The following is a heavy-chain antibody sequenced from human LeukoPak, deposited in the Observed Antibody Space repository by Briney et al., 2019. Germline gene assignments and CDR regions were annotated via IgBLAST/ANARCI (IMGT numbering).Heavy chain of an antibody. CDR3: AREREGPYGYLDY. V-gene: IGHV4-61*02. CDR1: GGSISSASYY. CDR2: FYTSGTT. D-gene: IGHD4-17*01. J-gene: IGHJ4*02. Sequence: SETLSLTCTVSGGSISSASYYWSWIRQPAGKGLEWIGRFYTSGTTNYNPSLKSRVTISVDMSKNQFSLKLSSVTDADTAVYYCAREREGPYGYLDYWGQGTLVTVSS.